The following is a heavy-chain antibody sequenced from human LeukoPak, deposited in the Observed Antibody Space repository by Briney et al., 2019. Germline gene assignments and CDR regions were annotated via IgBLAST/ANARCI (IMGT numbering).Heavy chain of an antibody. CDR1: GYTFTSYA. D-gene: IGHD2-2*01. Sequence: GASVKVSCKASGYTFTSYAMHWVRQAPGQRLEWMGWINVGNGNTKYSQEFQGRVTISRDTSASTAYMGLSSLRSEDMAVYYCARVVTPRYCSTTSCYWKGWFDPWGQGTLVTVSS. V-gene: IGHV1-3*03. J-gene: IGHJ5*02. CDR3: ARVVTPRYCSTTSCYWKGWFDP. CDR2: INVGNGNT.